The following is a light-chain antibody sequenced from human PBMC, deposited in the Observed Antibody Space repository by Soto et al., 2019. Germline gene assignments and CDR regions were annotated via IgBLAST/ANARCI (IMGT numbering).Light chain of an antibody. J-gene: IGKJ2*01. V-gene: IGKV1-5*03. CDR1: QSISTW. CDR3: QHYSTSPYT. Sequence: DIQMTQSPSTLSASVGDRVTITCRASQSISTWLAWYQQTPGKAPRLLIYKASNLESGVPSRFSGSGSGTEFTLTISSLQPDDFATYYCQHYSTSPYTFGQGTKLEIK. CDR2: KAS.